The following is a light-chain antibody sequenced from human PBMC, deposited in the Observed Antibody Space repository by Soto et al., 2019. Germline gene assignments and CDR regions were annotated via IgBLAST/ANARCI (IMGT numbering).Light chain of an antibody. CDR1: RNINGNY. CDR3: QQYGSSPWP. Sequence: EVVLRQSPGTLSLSPGERATLSCRASRNINGNYLGWYQLKRGQAPRLLIYGTSTRATGIPDRFSGSGSGTDFTLTISRLEPEDFAVYYCQQYGSSPWPFGQGTKVDIK. J-gene: IGKJ1*01. V-gene: IGKV3-20*01. CDR2: GTS.